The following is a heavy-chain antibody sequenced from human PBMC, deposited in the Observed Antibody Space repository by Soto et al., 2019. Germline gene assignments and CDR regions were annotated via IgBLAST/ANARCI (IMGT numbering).Heavy chain of an antibody. CDR1: GFTFSSYG. CDR2: ISYDGSNK. J-gene: IGHJ5*02. V-gene: IGHV3-30*18. CDR3: AKEYSSSPIWFDP. Sequence: GGSLRLSCAASGFTFSSYGMHWVRQAPGKGLEWVAVISYDGSNKYYADSVKGRFTISRDNSKNTLYLQMKSLRAEDTAVYYCAKEYSSSPIWFDPWGQGTLVTVSS. D-gene: IGHD6-6*01.